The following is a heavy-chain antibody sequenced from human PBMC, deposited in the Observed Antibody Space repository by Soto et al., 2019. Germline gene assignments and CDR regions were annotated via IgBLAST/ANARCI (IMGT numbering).Heavy chain of an antibody. D-gene: IGHD6-6*01. V-gene: IGHV3-73*01. Sequence: GGSLRLSCAASGFTFSGSAMHWVRQASGKGLEWVGRIRSKANSYATAYAASVKGRFTISRDDSKNTAYLQMNSLRAEDTAVYYCAKAIIAARPSFDYWGQGTLVTVSS. J-gene: IGHJ4*02. CDR3: AKAIIAARPSFDY. CDR2: IRSKANSYAT. CDR1: GFTFSGSA.